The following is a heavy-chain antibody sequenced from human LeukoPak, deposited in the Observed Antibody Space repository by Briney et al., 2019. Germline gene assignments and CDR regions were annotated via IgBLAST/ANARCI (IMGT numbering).Heavy chain of an antibody. Sequence: PGGSLRLSCAASGFTFSSYAMSWVRQAPGKGLEWASGISNNGDSTYYADSVKGRFTISRDNSKNTLYLQLNSLRAEDTAVYYCAKGFAYGDYVADFDYWGQGTLVTVSS. CDR2: ISNNGDST. D-gene: IGHD4-17*01. CDR1: GFTFSSYA. V-gene: IGHV3-23*01. J-gene: IGHJ4*02. CDR3: AKGFAYGDYVADFDY.